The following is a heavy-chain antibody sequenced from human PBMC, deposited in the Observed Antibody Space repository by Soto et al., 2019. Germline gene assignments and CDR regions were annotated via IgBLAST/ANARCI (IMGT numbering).Heavy chain of an antibody. D-gene: IGHD3-3*01. V-gene: IGHV4-30-4*01. CDR1: GGSIGSGDYS. Sequence: PSETLSLTCAVSGGSIGSGDYSWTWIRHPPGKGLEWIGYIYDSGSTYYNLSLRSRVSVSVDTSKNQFSLKVSSVTAADTAVYYCARLTIFGAVRHYYYDMDVWGQGTTVTVSS. J-gene: IGHJ6*02. CDR3: ARLTIFGAVRHYYYDMDV. CDR2: IYDSGST.